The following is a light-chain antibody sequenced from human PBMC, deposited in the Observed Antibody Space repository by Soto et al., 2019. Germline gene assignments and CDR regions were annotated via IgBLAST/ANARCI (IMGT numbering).Light chain of an antibody. Sequence: EIVLTQSPGTLSLSPGERATLSCRASQSVSSSYLAWYQQKPGQAPRLLIYGASSRATGIHDRFSGSGSGTDFNLTISRLEPEDFAVYYCQQYGSSPPWTFGQGTKVDIK. CDR2: GAS. CDR3: QQYGSSPPWT. V-gene: IGKV3-20*01. J-gene: IGKJ1*01. CDR1: QSVSSSY.